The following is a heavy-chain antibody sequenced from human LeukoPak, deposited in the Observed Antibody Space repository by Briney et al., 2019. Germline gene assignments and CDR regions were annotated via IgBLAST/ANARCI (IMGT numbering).Heavy chain of an antibody. CDR2: IRYDGSNK. J-gene: IGHJ4*02. V-gene: IGHV3-30*02. CDR1: GFTFSFYG. D-gene: IGHD4-17*01. CDR3: AKDPSYYGDQYYFDY. Sequence: PGGSLRLSCAASGFTFSFYGIHWVRQAPGKGLEWVALIRYDGSNKYYADSVRGRFTISRDNSKNTLYLLMNSLRAEDTAVYYCAKDPSYYGDQYYFDYWGQGILVTVSS.